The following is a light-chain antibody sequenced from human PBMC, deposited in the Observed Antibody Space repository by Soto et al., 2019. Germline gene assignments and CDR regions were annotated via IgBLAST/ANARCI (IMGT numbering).Light chain of an antibody. CDR3: HHYDSSPPYT. J-gene: IGKJ5*01. CDR2: AAS. V-gene: IGKV3-20*01. CDR1: QSISSY. Sequence: DIVMTQSPATLSVSPGERASLSCMASQSISSYLAWYQHKPGQAPRLLIYAASSRATGIPDRFIGSGSGTDFTLTISRLEPDDSAVYYCHHYDSSPPYTLGHGRRLEIK.